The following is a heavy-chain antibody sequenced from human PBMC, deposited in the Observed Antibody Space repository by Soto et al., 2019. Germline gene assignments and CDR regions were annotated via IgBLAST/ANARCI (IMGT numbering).Heavy chain of an antibody. Sequence: EMQLEESGGGLVQPGGSLRLSCVASRITFSSYWMTWVRQAPGKGLEWVANIKEDGSEKYYVDSVKGRFTISRDNAKNSLYLHMNSLRPEDTAVYYCATRYTDLDYWGQGTLVTVSS. CDR2: IKEDGSEK. J-gene: IGHJ4*02. D-gene: IGHD3-16*02. CDR3: ATRYTDLDY. CDR1: RITFSSYW. V-gene: IGHV3-7*01.